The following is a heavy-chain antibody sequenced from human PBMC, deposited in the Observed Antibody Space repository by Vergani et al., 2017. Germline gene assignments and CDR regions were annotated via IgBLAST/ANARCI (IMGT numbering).Heavy chain of an antibody. CDR3: AKNPGITTTRHYYAMDV. CDR2: ISPGASTV. V-gene: IGHV3-11*04. J-gene: IGHJ6*04. Sequence: LEESGGGSVKPGGSLRLSCAASGFKFSDHYMSWIRQAPGKGLEWVSHISPGASTVSYTDSVTGRFTVSRDNDNNSLTLDMTTLRVEHTAVYYCAKNPGITTTRHYYAMDVWGEGTTVTDSS. D-gene: IGHD1-20*01. CDR1: GFKFSDHY.